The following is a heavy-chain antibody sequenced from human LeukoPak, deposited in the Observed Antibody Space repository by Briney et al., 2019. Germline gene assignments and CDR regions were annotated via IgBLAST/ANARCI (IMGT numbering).Heavy chain of an antibody. CDR2: ISAYNGNT. CDR3: AVYCGGDCYKYFQH. V-gene: IGHV1-18*01. CDR1: GYTFTSYG. J-gene: IGHJ1*01. D-gene: IGHD2-21*02. Sequence: ASVKVSCKASGYTFTSYGISWVRQAPGQGLEWMGWISAYNGNTNYAQKLQGRDTMTTDTSTSTAYMELRSLRSDDTAVYYCAVYCGGDCYKYFQHWGQGTLVTVSS.